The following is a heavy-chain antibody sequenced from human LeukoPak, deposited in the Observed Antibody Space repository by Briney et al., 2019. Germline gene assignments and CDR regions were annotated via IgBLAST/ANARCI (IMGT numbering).Heavy chain of an antibody. D-gene: IGHD2-21*01. CDR1: AYTFTNYV. V-gene: IGHV1-3*04. Sequence: ASVKVSCKASAYTFTNYVRHWLRQAPGQRPEWMGGINTGNGDTKYSHHFQGRVTITSDTSASTAYMEMSSLTSEDTALYYCARDDCGDTCYPGGYWGQGTLVTVSS. J-gene: IGHJ4*02. CDR3: ARDDCGDTCYPGGY. CDR2: INTGNGDT.